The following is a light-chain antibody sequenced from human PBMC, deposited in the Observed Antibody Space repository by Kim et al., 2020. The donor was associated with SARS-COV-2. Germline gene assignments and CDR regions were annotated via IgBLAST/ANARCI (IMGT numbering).Light chain of an antibody. Sequence: PAAISGRSSQSLLHSDGATYLYWFVQKAGQPPHLLLYGASNRLSGVPERFSGSESGTDFTLNISRVEADDVGLYYCMQSVDLPPTFGGGTKVDIK. V-gene: IGKV2D-29*01. CDR2: GAS. J-gene: IGKJ4*01. CDR1: QSLLHSDGATY. CDR3: MQSVDLPPT.